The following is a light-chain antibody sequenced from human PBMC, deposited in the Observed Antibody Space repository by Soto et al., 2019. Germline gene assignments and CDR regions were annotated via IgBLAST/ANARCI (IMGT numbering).Light chain of an antibody. V-gene: IGKV3-15*01. CDR2: GAS. Sequence: EIVMTQSPATLSVSPGQRVTLSCRASQSVGTSIAWYQQKPGQAPRLLIYGASTRATGVPARFSGSGSGTAFTLTISSLQSEDFANYYCQQYYNWPPFTFGQGTKGDIK. CDR3: QQYYNWPPFT. CDR1: QSVGTS. J-gene: IGKJ3*01.